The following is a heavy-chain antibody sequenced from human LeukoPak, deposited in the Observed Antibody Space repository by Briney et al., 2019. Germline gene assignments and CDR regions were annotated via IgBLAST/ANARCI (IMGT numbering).Heavy chain of an antibody. CDR1: GGTFSSYA. CDR2: IIPILGIA. CDR3: ARGIYWSLDY. Sequence: SVKVSCKASGGTFSSYAISWVRQAPGQGLEWMGRIIPILGIANYAQKFQGRVTITADKSTSAAYMELSSLRSEDTAVYYCARGIYWSLDYWGQGTLVTVSS. D-gene: IGHD1-1*01. J-gene: IGHJ4*02. V-gene: IGHV1-69*04.